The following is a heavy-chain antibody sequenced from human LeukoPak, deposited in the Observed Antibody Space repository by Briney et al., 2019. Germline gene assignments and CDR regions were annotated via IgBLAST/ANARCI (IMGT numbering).Heavy chain of an antibody. CDR1: EITFSSYG. CDR3: ARTYYYDSNPLDY. Sequence: GRSLRLSCAASEITFSSYGMHWVRQAPGKGLEWVAVIWYDGSNKYYADSVKGRFTISRDNSKNTLYLQMNSLRAEDTAVYYCARTYYYDSNPLDYWGQGTLVTVSS. V-gene: IGHV3-33*08. J-gene: IGHJ4*02. D-gene: IGHD3-22*01. CDR2: IWYDGSNK.